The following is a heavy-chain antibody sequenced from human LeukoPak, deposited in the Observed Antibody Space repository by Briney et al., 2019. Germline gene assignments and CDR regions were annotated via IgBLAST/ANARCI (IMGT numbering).Heavy chain of an antibody. J-gene: IGHJ5*02. V-gene: IGHV4-39*07. CDR3: ARFLGAAGRWFDP. CDR2: IYYSGST. Sequence: PSETLSPTCTVSGGSISSGSYYWGWIRQPPGKGLEWIGSIYYSGSTYYNPSLKSRVTISVDTSKNQFSLKLSSVTAADTAVYYCARFLGAAGRWFDPWGQGTLVTVSS. CDR1: GGSISSGSYY. D-gene: IGHD6-13*01.